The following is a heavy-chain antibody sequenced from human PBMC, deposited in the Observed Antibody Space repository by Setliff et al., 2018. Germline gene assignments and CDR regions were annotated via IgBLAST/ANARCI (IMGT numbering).Heavy chain of an antibody. Sequence: ASVKVSCKASGYTFTNYYMHWVRQAPGQGLEWMGIIKPSGGSTNYAQKFQGRVTMTRDTSTSAVYMELSSLRSEDTAVYYCARESGGDYNFNFDYWGQGTLVTVSS. V-gene: IGHV1-46*01. D-gene: IGHD3-3*01. CDR2: IKPSGGST. CDR1: GYTFTNYY. CDR3: ARESGGDYNFNFDY. J-gene: IGHJ4*02.